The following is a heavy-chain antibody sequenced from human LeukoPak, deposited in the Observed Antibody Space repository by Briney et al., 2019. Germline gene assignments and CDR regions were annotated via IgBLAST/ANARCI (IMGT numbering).Heavy chain of an antibody. V-gene: IGHV3-33*01. D-gene: IGHD2-2*02. CDR2: IWYDGSNK. CDR3: AREVCSSTSCYNYYYYYGMDV. CDR1: GFTFSSYG. J-gene: IGHJ6*02. Sequence: PGGSLRLSCAASGFTFSSYGMHWVRQAPGKGLEWVAVIWYDGSNKYYADSVKGRFTISRDNSKNTLYLQMNSLRAEDTAVYYCAREVCSSTSCYNYYYYYGMDVWGQGTTVTVSS.